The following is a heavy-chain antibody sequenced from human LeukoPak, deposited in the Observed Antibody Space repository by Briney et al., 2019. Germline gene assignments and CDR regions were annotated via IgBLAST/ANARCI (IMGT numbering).Heavy chain of an antibody. CDR2: LNHSGST. V-gene: IGHV4-34*01. Sequence: SETLALTCAVYGGSFRGYYWSWIRQPPGKGLEWIGELNHSGSTNYNPSLKSQVNISVNTTNNQCSLKLSSPTAWGPAVYYCARGYSGSWQMYYYMDVWGKGTTVTVSS. J-gene: IGHJ6*03. CDR3: ARGYSGSWQMYYYMDV. D-gene: IGHD1-26*01. CDR1: GGSFRGYY.